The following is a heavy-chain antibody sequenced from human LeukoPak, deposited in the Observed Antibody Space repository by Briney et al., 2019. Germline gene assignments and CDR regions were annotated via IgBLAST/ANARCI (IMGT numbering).Heavy chain of an antibody. Sequence: EASVKASCKASGGTFSSYAISWVRQAPGQGLEWMGGIIPIFGTANYAQKFQGRVTITADKSTSTAYMELSSLRSEDTAVYYCARAVVDTAGFDYWGQGTLVTVSS. V-gene: IGHV1-69*06. J-gene: IGHJ4*02. CDR3: ARAVVDTAGFDY. CDR2: IIPIFGTA. CDR1: GGTFSSYA. D-gene: IGHD5-18*01.